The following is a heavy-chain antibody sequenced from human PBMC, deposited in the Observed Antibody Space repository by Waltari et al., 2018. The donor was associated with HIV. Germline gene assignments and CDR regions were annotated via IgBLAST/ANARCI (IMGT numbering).Heavy chain of an antibody. CDR1: RSSFTNYY. Sequence: QVQLVQSGAEVKKPGASVRVSCKTSRSSFTNYYIHWVRQVPGQGLEWMGIINPSSGATTYARTFQGRVTMTTEASTSTVDMVLSSLRSEDSAVYYCARVSRDMAMVTFDFWGQGTLVTVSS. CDR2: INPSSGAT. D-gene: IGHD5-18*01. CDR3: ARVSRDMAMVTFDF. J-gene: IGHJ4*02. V-gene: IGHV1-46*01.